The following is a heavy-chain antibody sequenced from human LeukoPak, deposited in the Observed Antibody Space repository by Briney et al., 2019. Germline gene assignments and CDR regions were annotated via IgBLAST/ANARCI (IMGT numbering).Heavy chain of an antibody. CDR2: INHSGST. J-gene: IGHJ5*02. CDR3: ARGLANCSSTSCHMGWFDP. Sequence: SETLSLTCTVSGGSISSYYWSWIRQPPGKGLEWIGEINHSGSTNYNPSLKSRVTISVDTSKNQFSLKLSSVTAADTAVYYCARGLANCSSTSCHMGWFDPWGQGTLVTVSS. D-gene: IGHD2-2*01. V-gene: IGHV4-34*01. CDR1: GGSISSYY.